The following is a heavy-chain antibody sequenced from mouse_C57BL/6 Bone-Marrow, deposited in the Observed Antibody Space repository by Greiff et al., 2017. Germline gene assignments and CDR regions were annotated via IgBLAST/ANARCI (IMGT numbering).Heavy chain of an antibody. J-gene: IGHJ2*01. CDR2: IYPTSGRT. CDR3: ARSGPLGRSFDY. CDR1: GYTFTSYW. Sequence: VQLQQPGAELVKPGASVKMSCKASGYTFTSYWINWVKQRPGHGLEWIGDIYPTSGRTNYNEKFKSKAILTVDTSSNTAYMQISSLTSEDSEVVSCARSGPLGRSFDYWGQGTTLTVSS. V-gene: IGHV1-55*01. D-gene: IGHD4-1*01.